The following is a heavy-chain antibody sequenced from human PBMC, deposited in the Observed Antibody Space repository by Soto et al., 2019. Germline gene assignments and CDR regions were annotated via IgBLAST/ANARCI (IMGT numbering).Heavy chain of an antibody. J-gene: IGHJ6*02. CDR2: IYPGDADT. Sequence: PGGSLKISCKVSGYSFTSYWIGWVRQMPGKGLEWMGIIYPGDADTRYSPSFQGQVTISADKSISTAYLQWSSLKASDTAMYYCARQDSVFGVVSLRHYGMDVWGQGTTVTVSS. CDR3: ARQDSVFGVVSLRHYGMDV. CDR1: GYSFTSYW. D-gene: IGHD3-3*01. V-gene: IGHV5-51*01.